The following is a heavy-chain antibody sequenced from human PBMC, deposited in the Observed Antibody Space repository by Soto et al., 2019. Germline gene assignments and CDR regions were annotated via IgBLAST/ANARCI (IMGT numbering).Heavy chain of an antibody. V-gene: IGHV1-18*04. D-gene: IGHD6-19*01. Sequence: GASVKVSCKASGYTFTSYGISWVRQAPGQGLEWMGWISAYNGNTNYAQKLQGRVTMTTDTSTSTAYMELWSLRSDDTAVYYCARAGYSSGWIDYYYYYGMDVWGQGTTVTVSS. CDR2: ISAYNGNT. CDR1: GYTFTSYG. J-gene: IGHJ6*02. CDR3: ARAGYSSGWIDYYYYYGMDV.